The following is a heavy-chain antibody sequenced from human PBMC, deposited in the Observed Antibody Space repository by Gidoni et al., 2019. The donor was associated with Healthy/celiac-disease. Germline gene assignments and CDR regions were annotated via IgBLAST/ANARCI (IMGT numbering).Heavy chain of an antibody. J-gene: IGHJ5*02. CDR3: ARGISAPVMGVVIPPYNWFDP. D-gene: IGHD3-3*01. CDR2: IIPIFGTA. CDR1: SSYA. Sequence: SSYAISSVRPAPGQGLEWMGGIIPIFGTANYAQKFQGRVPITADESTSTAYMELSSLTSEDTAVYYCARGISAPVMGVVIPPYNWFDPWGQGTLVTVSS. V-gene: IGHV1-69*01.